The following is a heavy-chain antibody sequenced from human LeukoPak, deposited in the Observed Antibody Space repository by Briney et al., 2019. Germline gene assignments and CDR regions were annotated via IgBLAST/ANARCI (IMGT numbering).Heavy chain of an antibody. J-gene: IGHJ3*02. CDR1: GGTFISYA. Sequence: SVKVSCKASGGTFISYAISWVRQARGQGLEWMGGIIPIFGTANYEKKFKGRVTITADKSTGTAYMELSSLRSEETAVYYCGGGTRPTDMGKLPAFDIWGQGKMVTVSS. CDR2: IIPIFGTA. CDR3: GGGTRPTDMGKLPAFDI. V-gene: IGHV1-69*06. D-gene: IGHD2-15*01.